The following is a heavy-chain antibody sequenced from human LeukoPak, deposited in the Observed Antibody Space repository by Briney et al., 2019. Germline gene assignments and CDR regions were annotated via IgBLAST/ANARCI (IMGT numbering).Heavy chain of an antibody. CDR1: GGSISSSSYY. V-gene: IGHV4-39*01. CDR3: ARRQYLDY. CDR2: VYYSGTT. J-gene: IGHJ4*02. Sequence: SETLSLTCTVSGGSISSSSYYWGWIRQPPGKGLEWIGSVYYSGTTYYNPSLKSRVTISVDTSKNQFSLKLSSVTAADTAVYYCARRQYLDYWGQGTLVTVSS.